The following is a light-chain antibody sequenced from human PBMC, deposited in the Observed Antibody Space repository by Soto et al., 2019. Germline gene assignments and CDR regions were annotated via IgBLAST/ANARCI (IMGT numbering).Light chain of an antibody. CDR1: QSVKSY. CDR3: QLGYT. CDR2: DAS. V-gene: IGKV3-11*01. Sequence: ETVLTQSPAALSLSPGERATLSCRASQSVKSYSAWYQQKRGQPPRLLIYDASNRATGIPARFSGSGSGTDFTLTISSLEPEDFAIYYCQLGYTFGQGTKLEIK. J-gene: IGKJ2*01.